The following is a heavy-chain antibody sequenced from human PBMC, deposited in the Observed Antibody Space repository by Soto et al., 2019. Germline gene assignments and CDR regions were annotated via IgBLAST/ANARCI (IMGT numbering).Heavy chain of an antibody. CDR2: IKQDGSEK. Sequence: GGSLRLSCAASGFTLSSYWMSWVRQAPGKGLEWVANIKQDGSEKYYVDSVKGRFTISRDNAKNSLYLQMNSLRAEDTAVYYCARDLVRIVLMVYGPFDYWGQGTLVTSPQ. CDR3: ARDLVRIVLMVYGPFDY. CDR1: GFTLSSYW. D-gene: IGHD2-8*01. J-gene: IGHJ4*02. V-gene: IGHV3-7*03.